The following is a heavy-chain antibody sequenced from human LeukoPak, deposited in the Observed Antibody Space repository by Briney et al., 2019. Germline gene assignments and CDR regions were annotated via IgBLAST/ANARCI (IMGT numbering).Heavy chain of an antibody. CDR3: AREFSGTRMAARVLDS. CDR2: IHTSGRN. J-gene: IGHJ4*02. Sequence: SVTLSLTCTVSGGSITSYYWTYIRQPAGKGLEWIGRIHTSGRNNSNPSLKSRVTMSVYTDKNQFSLNLSSVTAADTAMYYCAREFSGTRMAARVLDSWGQGTLVTVSS. CDR1: GGSITSYY. D-gene: IGHD3-10*01. V-gene: IGHV4-4*07.